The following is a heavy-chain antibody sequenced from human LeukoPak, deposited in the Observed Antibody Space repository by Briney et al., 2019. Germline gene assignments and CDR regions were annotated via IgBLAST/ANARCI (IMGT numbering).Heavy chain of an antibody. CDR1: GYSFPNYR. CDR2: IYPGDSHT. Sequence: HGESLKISCKGSGYSFPNYRIGWVRQMPGKGLECMGIIYPGDSHTRYSPSFQHQVTISVDKSISTAYLQWSSLKASDTAMYYCARGPYAYTSSATLGSYNWFDPWGQGSLVTVSS. V-gene: IGHV5-51*01. D-gene: IGHD2-2*02. CDR3: ARGPYAYTSSATLGSYNWFDP. J-gene: IGHJ5*02.